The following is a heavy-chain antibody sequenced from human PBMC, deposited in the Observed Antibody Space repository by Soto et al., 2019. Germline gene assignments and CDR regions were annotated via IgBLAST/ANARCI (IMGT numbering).Heavy chain of an antibody. D-gene: IGHD6-6*01. Sequence: SVKVSCKASGGTFSSYAISWVRQAPGQGLEWMGGIIPIFGTANYAQKFQGRVTITADESTSTAYMELSSLRSEDTAVYYCARSFPIGGSSSFYFDYWGQGTLVTVSS. V-gene: IGHV1-69*13. CDR1: GGTFSSYA. J-gene: IGHJ4*02. CDR2: IIPIFGTA. CDR3: ARSFPIGGSSSFYFDY.